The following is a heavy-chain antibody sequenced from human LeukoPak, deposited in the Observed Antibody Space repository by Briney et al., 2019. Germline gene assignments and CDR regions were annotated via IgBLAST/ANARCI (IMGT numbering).Heavy chain of an antibody. J-gene: IGHJ5*02. CDR2: ISSSGVYI. CDR1: GFTFSSYE. Sequence: KSGGSLRLSCAASGFTFSSYEMNWVRQAPGKGLEWVASISSSGVYIFYLDSLEGRFTISRDNARNSLYLQMHSLTAEDTAVYYCTRSVGYCSSTTCYNNYLDPWGQGTLVTVSS. D-gene: IGHD2-2*02. CDR3: TRSVGYCSSTTCYNNYLDP. V-gene: IGHV3-21*01.